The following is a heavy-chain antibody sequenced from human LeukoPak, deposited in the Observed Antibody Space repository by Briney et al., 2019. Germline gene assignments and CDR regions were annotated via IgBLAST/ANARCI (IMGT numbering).Heavy chain of an antibody. Sequence: VGSLRLSCAASGFTFSSYSMNWVRQAPGKGLEWVSSISSSSSYIYYADSVKGRFTISRDNAKNSLYLQTNSLRAEDTAVYYCARFGAGKFDYWGQGTLVTVSS. CDR1: GFTFSSYS. J-gene: IGHJ4*02. CDR3: ARFGAGKFDY. D-gene: IGHD3-10*01. CDR2: ISSSSSYI. V-gene: IGHV3-21*01.